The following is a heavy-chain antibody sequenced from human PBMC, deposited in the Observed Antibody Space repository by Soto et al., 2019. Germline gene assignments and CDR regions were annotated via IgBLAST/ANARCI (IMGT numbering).Heavy chain of an antibody. CDR1: GYTFTSYA. D-gene: IGHD6-19*01. CDR2: INAGNGNT. Sequence: QVQLVQSGAEVKKPGASVKVSCKASGYTFTSYAMHWVRQAPGQRLEWMGWINAGNGNTKYSQKFQGRVTITRDTSASTAYMELRSLRSEDTAVFYCARVSGIAVAEVWGQGTLVTLSS. V-gene: IGHV1-3*01. J-gene: IGHJ4*02. CDR3: ARVSGIAVAEV.